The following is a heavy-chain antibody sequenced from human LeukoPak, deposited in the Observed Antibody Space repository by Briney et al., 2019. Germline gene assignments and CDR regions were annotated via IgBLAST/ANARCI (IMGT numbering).Heavy chain of an antibody. D-gene: IGHD4-23*01. V-gene: IGHV1-2*02. CDR3: ATRTTVVTWDWYFDL. CDR1: GYTFTGYY. J-gene: IGHJ2*01. CDR2: INPNSGGT. Sequence: ASVKVSCKASGYTFTGYYIHWVRQAPGQGLEWMGRINPNSGGTDYAQKFQGRVTMTRDTSISTAYMELTRLRSDDTAVYYCATRTTVVTWDWYFDLWGRGTLVTVSS.